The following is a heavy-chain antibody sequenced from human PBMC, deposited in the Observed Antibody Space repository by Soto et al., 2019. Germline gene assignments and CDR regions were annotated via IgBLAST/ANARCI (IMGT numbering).Heavy chain of an antibody. Sequence: SVKVSCKASGGTFSSYTISWVRQAPGQGLEWMGRIIPILGIANYAQKFQGRVTITADKSTSTAYMELSSLRSEDTAVYYCARAFLSGYANGQLAFDYWGQGTLVTVSS. D-gene: IGHD3-22*01. CDR1: GGTFSSYT. J-gene: IGHJ4*02. CDR2: IIPILGIA. V-gene: IGHV1-69*02. CDR3: ARAFLSGYANGQLAFDY.